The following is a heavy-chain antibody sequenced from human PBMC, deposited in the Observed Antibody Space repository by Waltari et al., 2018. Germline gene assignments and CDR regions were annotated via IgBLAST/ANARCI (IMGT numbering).Heavy chain of an antibody. V-gene: IGHV1-18*01. CDR1: GYTFTSYG. CDR2: ISAYNGNT. J-gene: IGHJ4*02. D-gene: IGHD3-22*01. Sequence: QVQLVQSGAEVKKPGASVKVSCKASGYTFTSYGISWVRQAPGQGLEWMGWISAYNGNTNNAQKLQGRVTMTTDTSTSTAYMELRSLRSDDTAVYYCVRDENYYDSSGYIFDYWGQGTLVTVSS. CDR3: VRDENYYDSSGYIFDY.